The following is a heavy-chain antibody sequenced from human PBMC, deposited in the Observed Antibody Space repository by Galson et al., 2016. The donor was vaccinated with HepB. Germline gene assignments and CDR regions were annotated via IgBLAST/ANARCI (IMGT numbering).Heavy chain of an antibody. CDR2: INHSGST. Sequence: SETLSLTCAVYGGSFSGYYWSWIRQPPGKGLQWIGEINHSGSTNYNASLKSRVTISGDTAKSQFSLILNSVTAADTAVYYCAGVNHYNSGTFHRESAFDCWGQGTLVTVSS. CDR3: AGVNHYNSGTFHRESAFDC. V-gene: IGHV4-34*01. D-gene: IGHD3-10*01. J-gene: IGHJ4*02. CDR1: GGSFSGYY.